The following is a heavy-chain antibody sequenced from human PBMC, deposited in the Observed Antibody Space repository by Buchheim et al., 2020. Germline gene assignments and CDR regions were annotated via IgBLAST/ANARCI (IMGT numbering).Heavy chain of an antibody. J-gene: IGHJ4*02. CDR2: VNSDGSGP. CDR1: GFTFSRYW. CDR3: VKDLPNSGFAYDY. D-gene: IGHD5-12*01. Sequence: EVQLVESGGGLVQPGGSLRLSCAASGFTFSRYWMHWVRQAPGKGLMWVSRVNSDGSGPGYADSVKGRFTIPRDNAKNTLYLQMNSLRAEDTAVYYCVKDLPNSGFAYDYWGQGSL. V-gene: IGHV3-74*01.